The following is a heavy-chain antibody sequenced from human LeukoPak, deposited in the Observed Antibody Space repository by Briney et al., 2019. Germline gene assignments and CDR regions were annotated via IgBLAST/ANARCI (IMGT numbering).Heavy chain of an antibody. J-gene: IGHJ4*02. D-gene: IGHD3-22*01. V-gene: IGHV3-11*01. CDR2: ISSSGSTI. CDR1: GFTFSDYY. CDR3: ATSGYYQIFDY. Sequence: GGSLRLSCAASGFTFSDYYMSWIRQAPGKGLEWVSYISSSGSTIYYADSVKGRFTISRDNSKNTLYPQMNSLRAEDTAVYYCATSGYYQIFDYWGQGTLVTVSS.